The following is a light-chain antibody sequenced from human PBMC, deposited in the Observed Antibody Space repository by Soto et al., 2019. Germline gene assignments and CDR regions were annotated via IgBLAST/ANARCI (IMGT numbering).Light chain of an antibody. CDR1: SSDVGAYNY. J-gene: IGLJ2*01. CDR2: GVT. CDR3: SSYAGSKGV. V-gene: IGLV2-14*01. Sequence: QSALTQPASVSGSPGQSITISCTGTSSDVGAYNYVSWYQQYPGKAPKLMIYGVTNRPSGVSNRFSGSKTGNTASLTISGLQAEDEADYYCSSYAGSKGVFGGGTKLTVL.